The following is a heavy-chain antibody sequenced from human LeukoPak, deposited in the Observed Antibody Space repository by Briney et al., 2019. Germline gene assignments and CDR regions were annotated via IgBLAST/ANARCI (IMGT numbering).Heavy chain of an antibody. CDR1: GFTFSSYA. J-gene: IGHJ4*02. CDR3: AKDDVVVVAATLHDY. V-gene: IGHV3-23*01. Sequence: GGSLRLSCAASGFTFSSYAMSWVRQAPGKGLEWVSAISGSGGSIYYADSVKGRFTISRDNSKNTLYLQMNSLRAEDTAVYYCAKDDVVVVAATLHDYWGQGTLVTVSS. D-gene: IGHD2-15*01. CDR2: ISGSGGSI.